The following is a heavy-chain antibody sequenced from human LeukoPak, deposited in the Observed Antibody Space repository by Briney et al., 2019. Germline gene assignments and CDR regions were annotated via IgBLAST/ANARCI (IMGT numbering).Heavy chain of an antibody. CDR2: IYYSGST. Sequence: SETLSFTCTVSGGSISSSSYYWGWIRQPPGKGLEWIGSIYYSGSTYYNPSLKSRVTISVDTSKNQFSLKLSSVTAADTAVYYCARDTYYSGGSCYSDYWGQGTLVTVSS. CDR1: GGSISSSSYY. D-gene: IGHD2-15*01. V-gene: IGHV4-39*07. J-gene: IGHJ4*02. CDR3: ARDTYYSGGSCYSDY.